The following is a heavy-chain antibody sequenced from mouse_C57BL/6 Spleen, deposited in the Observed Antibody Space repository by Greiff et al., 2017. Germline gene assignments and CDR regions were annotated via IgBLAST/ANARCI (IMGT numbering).Heavy chain of an antibody. CDR2: INYDGSST. CDR3: AREGDYYGSSPWYFDV. D-gene: IGHD1-1*01. V-gene: IGHV5-16*01. J-gene: IGHJ1*03. CDR1: GFTFSDYY. Sequence: EVKLEESEGGLVQPGSSMKLSCTASGFTFSDYYMAWVRQVPEKGLEWVANINYDGSSTYYLDSLKSRFIISRDNAKNILYLQMSSLKSEDTATYYCAREGDYYGSSPWYFDVWGTGTTVTVSS.